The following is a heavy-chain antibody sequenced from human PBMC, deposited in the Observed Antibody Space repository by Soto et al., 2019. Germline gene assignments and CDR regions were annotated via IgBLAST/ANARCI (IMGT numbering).Heavy chain of an antibody. V-gene: IGHV4-59*01. Sequence: PSETLSLTCTFSGGSISSYYWSWIRQPPGKGLEWIGYIYYSGSTNYNPSLKSRVTISVDTSKNQFSLKLSSVTAADTAVYYCARDQGPLRFLEWSYFDYWGQGTLVTVSS. D-gene: IGHD3-3*01. CDR1: GGSISSYY. CDR2: IYYSGST. CDR3: ARDQGPLRFLEWSYFDY. J-gene: IGHJ4*02.